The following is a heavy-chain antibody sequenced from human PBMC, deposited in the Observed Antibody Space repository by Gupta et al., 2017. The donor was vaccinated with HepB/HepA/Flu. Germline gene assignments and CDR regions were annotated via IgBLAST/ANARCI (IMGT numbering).Heavy chain of an antibody. CDR1: GFPFSSYA. D-gene: IGHD6-25*01. CDR3: AKDQRFL. Sequence: EVQLLESGGGLVQPGGSLRLSCGASGFPFSSYAMSWVRQAPGKGLEWVSAISGSGVTTYYADSVKGRFTISRDNSKNTLYLQMNSLRAEDTAIYYCAKDQRFLWGQGTLVTVSS. V-gene: IGHV3-23*01. CDR2: ISGSGVTT. J-gene: IGHJ4*02.